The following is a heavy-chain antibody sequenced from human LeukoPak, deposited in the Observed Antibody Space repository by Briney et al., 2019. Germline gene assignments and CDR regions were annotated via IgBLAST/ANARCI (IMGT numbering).Heavy chain of an antibody. Sequence: ASLKVSCKASGYTFTSYYIHWVRQAPGQGLEYMGIIRPSGSTAYAQKFQGRVTMTRDTSTSAVYMELSSLRSEDTAVYYCAREGPETYNFDFWGQGTLVTVSS. J-gene: IGHJ4*02. CDR3: AREGPETYNFDF. CDR1: GYTFTSYY. CDR2: IRPSGST. V-gene: IGHV1-46*01. D-gene: IGHD5-18*01.